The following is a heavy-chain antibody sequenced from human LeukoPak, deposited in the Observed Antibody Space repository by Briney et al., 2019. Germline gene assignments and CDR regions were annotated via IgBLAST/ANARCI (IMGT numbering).Heavy chain of an antibody. J-gene: IGHJ6*02. CDR2: MNPKSGNT. V-gene: IGHV1-8*01. D-gene: IGHD6-19*01. CDR1: GYTFTSYD. CDR3: ARYSSGWYSGGMDV. Sequence: GASVKVSCKASGYTFTSYDINWVRQATGQGLEWMGWMNPKSGNTGYAQKFQGRVTMTRNTSISTAYMELSSLRSEDTAVYYCARYSSGWYSGGMDVWGQGTTVTVSS.